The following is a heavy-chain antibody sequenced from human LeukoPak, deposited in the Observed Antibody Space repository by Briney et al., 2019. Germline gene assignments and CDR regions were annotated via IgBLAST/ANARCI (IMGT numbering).Heavy chain of an antibody. CDR3: AKDKSWGSYGLKPPFDY. CDR2: ISYNGSNK. Sequence: GSLRLSCAASGFTFSSYGMHWVRQAPGKGLEWVAVISYNGSNKYYADSVKGRFTISRDNSKNTLYLQMNSLRAEDTAVYYCAKDKSWGSYGLKPPFDYWGQGTLVTVSS. CDR1: GFTFSSYG. V-gene: IGHV3-30*18. D-gene: IGHD5-18*01. J-gene: IGHJ4*02.